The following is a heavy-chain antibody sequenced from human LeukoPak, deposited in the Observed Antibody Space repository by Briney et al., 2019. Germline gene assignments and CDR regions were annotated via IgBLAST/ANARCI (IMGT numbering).Heavy chain of an antibody. CDR2: TSSDLNVK. J-gene: IGHJ4*02. CDR1: GFTFRNYV. CDR3: ASSGSYRFDY. V-gene: IGHV3-30-3*01. Sequence: GGSLRLSCAASGFTFRNYVIHWVRQAPGKGLEWVAVTSSDLNVKLYADSVKGRFTISRDNSRSTLYLQMNSLRDEDTAVYYCASSGSYRFDYWGQGTLVTVSS. D-gene: IGHD1-26*01.